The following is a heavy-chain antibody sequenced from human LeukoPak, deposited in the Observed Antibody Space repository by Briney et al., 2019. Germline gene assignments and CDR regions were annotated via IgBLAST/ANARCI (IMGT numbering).Heavy chain of an antibody. V-gene: IGHV4-39*02. J-gene: IGHJ4*02. Sequence: PSETLSLTCTVSGGSISSSTFYWGWIRQPPGKGLEWIGSIFSGGSTYYNPSLKSRVTISVDTSKNHFSLKLSSVTAADTAVYYCARDRSVGVLPAPPFDFWGQGTLVTVSS. D-gene: IGHD6-6*01. CDR2: IFSGGST. CDR3: ARDRSVGVLPAPPFDF. CDR1: GGSISSSTFY.